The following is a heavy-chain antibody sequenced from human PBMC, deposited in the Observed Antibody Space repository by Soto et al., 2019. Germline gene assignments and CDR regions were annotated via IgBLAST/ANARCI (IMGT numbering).Heavy chain of an antibody. CDR3: TGEVASGY. CDR1: GFTVSTYG. J-gene: IGHJ4*02. CDR2: ISRDGGTK. Sequence: QVQLVESGGGGVQPGRSLRLSCAVSGFTVSTYGMHWVRQAPGKGLEWVAVISRDGGTKYYVDSVKGRFTISRDNSRNTLFLEMNSLRSDDMAVYYCTGEVASGYWGQGTLVTVSS. V-gene: IGHV3-30*03. D-gene: IGHD2-8*02.